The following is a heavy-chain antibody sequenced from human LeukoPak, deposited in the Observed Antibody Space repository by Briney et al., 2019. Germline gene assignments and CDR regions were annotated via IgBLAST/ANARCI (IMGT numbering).Heavy chain of an antibody. Sequence: KPSETLSLTCAVYGGSFGGYYWGWIRQPPGKGLEWIGEINHSGSTNYNPSLKSRVTISVDTSKNQFSLMLSSVTAADTAVYYCARDRHSNGWTYFDYWGQGALVTVSS. CDR3: ARDRHSNGWTYFDY. V-gene: IGHV4-34*01. D-gene: IGHD6-19*01. CDR2: INHSGST. CDR1: GGSFGGYY. J-gene: IGHJ4*02.